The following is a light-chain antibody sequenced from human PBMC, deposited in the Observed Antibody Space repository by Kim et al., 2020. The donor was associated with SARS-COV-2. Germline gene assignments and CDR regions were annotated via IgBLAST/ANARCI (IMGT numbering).Light chain of an antibody. Sequence: SSELTQDPAVSVALGQTVRITCQGDILRRYHPSWYQQKPGQAPAVVMYGKNNRASGNPERFYGSSSGNTASLTIHGAQAEDEADYYCHFRVCSGKHPWVF. CDR1: ILRRYH. J-gene: IGLJ3*02. CDR3: HFRVCSGKHPWV. V-gene: IGLV3-19*01. CDR2: GKN.